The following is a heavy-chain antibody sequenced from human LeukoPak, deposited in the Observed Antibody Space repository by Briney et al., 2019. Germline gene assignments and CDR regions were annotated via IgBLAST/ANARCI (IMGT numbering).Heavy chain of an antibody. J-gene: IGHJ5*02. D-gene: IGHD6-19*01. CDR1: GGTFSSYA. Sequence: GASVKVSCKASGGTFSSYAISWVRQAPGQGLEWMGGIIPIFGTANYAQKFQGRVTITADESTSTAYMELSSLRSEDTAVYYCARDQRSSSGWYNWFDPWGQGTLVTVSS. CDR3: ARDQRSSSGWYNWFDP. CDR2: IIPIFGTA. V-gene: IGHV1-69*01.